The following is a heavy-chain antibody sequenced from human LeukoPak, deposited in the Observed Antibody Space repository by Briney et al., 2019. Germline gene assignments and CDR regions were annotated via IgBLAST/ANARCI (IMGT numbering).Heavy chain of an antibody. V-gene: IGHV4-31*03. CDR1: GGSISSGGYY. CDR2: IYYSGST. Sequence: PSQTLSLTCTVSGGSISSGGYYWSWIRQHPGKGLEWIGYIYYSGSTYYNPFLKSRVTISVDTSKNQFSLKLSSVTAADTAVYYXARDAPGDAFDIWGQGTMVTVSS. J-gene: IGHJ3*02. CDR3: ARDAPGDAFDI.